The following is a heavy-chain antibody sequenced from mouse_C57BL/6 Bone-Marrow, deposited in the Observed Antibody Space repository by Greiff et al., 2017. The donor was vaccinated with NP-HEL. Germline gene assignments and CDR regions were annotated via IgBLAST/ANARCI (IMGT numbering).Heavy chain of an antibody. Sequence: QVHVKQSGAELVRPGASVTLSCKASGYTFTDYEMHWVKQTPVHGLEWIGAIDPETGGTAYNQKFKGKAILTADKSSSTAYMELRSLTSEDSAVYYCTRHSNYGGDWFAYWGQGTLVTVSA. CDR3: TRHSNYGGDWFAY. J-gene: IGHJ3*01. CDR1: GYTFTDYE. D-gene: IGHD2-5*01. CDR2: IDPETGGT. V-gene: IGHV1-15*01.